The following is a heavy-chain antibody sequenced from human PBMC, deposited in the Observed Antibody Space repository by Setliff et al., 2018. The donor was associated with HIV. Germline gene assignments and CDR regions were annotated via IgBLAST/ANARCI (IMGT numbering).Heavy chain of an antibody. CDR3: ARGLGEMGTKIGNYFDY. J-gene: IGHJ4*02. D-gene: IGHD1-1*01. V-gene: IGHV4-34*01. CDR1: GGSLSGYY. Sequence: SETLSLTCAVYGGSLSGYYWSWLRQPPGKGLEWLGEINHSRTTNYNASLNRRVSISVDTSKNQFSLKLGSVTAADTAMYCCARGLGEMGTKIGNYFDYWGQGTLVTVSS. CDR2: INHSRTT.